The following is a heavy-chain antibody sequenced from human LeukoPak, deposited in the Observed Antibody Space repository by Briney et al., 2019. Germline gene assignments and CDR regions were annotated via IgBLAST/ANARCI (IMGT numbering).Heavy chain of an antibody. CDR3: ARIPTYYYDSSGLCGLFDY. CDR1: GFTFSSYA. V-gene: IGHV3-23*01. Sequence: GGSLRLSCGASGFTFSSYAMSWVRQAPGKGLEWGSAISGSGGSTYYADAVKGRFNISTDNSKNTLYLQMNSLRAEDTAVYYCARIPTYYYDSSGLCGLFDYWGQGTLVTVSS. CDR2: ISGSGGST. D-gene: IGHD3-22*01. J-gene: IGHJ4*02.